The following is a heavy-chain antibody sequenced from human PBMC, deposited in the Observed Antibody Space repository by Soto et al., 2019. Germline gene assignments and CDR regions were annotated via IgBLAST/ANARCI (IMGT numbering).Heavy chain of an antibody. Sequence: SETLSLTCDVSVEPMTGGYYWGWIRQSPGKGLEWIGSIYYGGTTYYNPSLRGRLAISIDTSKNQFSLRLSSVTAADTALYYCARGWYYFDVWGQGSLVTVSS. CDR1: VEPMTGGYY. D-gene: IGHD2-15*01. J-gene: IGHJ4*02. CDR2: IYYGGTT. V-gene: IGHV4-38-2*01. CDR3: ARGWYYFDV.